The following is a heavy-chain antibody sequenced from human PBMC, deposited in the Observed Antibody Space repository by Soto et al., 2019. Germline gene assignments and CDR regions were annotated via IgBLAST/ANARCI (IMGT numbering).Heavy chain of an antibody. D-gene: IGHD3-22*01. CDR2: FYYTGNT. CDR3: ARHGMDSYDSSGYYYSPYYFDY. CDR1: GGSINSGDSY. J-gene: IGHJ4*02. V-gene: IGHV4-31*03. Sequence: PSETLSLTCSVSGGSINSGDSYWNWMRQNAGKGVGWVGIFYYTGNTYSNPSLRSRCSMSLHTSENQFSLTLSSVTAADTAVYYCARHGMDSYDSSGYYYSPYYFDYWGQGTLVTVSS.